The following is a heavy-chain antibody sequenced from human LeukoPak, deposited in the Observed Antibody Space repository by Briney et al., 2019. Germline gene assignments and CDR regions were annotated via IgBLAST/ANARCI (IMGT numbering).Heavy chain of an antibody. D-gene: IGHD3-16*02. Sequence: PGGSLRLSCATSGFTFSSYAMSWVRQAPGKGLEWVSAISGSGGSTYYADSVKGRFTISRDNSKNTLYLQMNSLRAEDTAVYYCARSSRLGELSDYWGQGTLVTVSS. V-gene: IGHV3-23*01. CDR2: ISGSGGST. CDR1: GFTFSSYA. CDR3: ARSSRLGELSDY. J-gene: IGHJ4*02.